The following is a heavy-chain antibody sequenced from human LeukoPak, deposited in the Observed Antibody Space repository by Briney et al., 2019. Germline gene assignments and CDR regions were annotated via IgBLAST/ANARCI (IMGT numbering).Heavy chain of an antibody. J-gene: IGHJ4*02. D-gene: IGHD4-17*01. CDR1: GFNFIIYA. V-gene: IGHV3-23*01. CDR3: AKSTGDRRSFDY. Sequence: GGSLRLSCAASGFNFIIYAMVWVRQAPGKGLDWVSTISGSGGSTYYADSVKGRFTISRDNSKNTLYLQMNSLRAEDTAVYYCAKSTGDRRSFDYWGQGTLVTVSS. CDR2: ISGSGGST.